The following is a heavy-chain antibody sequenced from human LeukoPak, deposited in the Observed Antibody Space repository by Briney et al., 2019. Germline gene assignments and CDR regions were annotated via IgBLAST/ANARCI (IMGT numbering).Heavy chain of an antibody. CDR1: TGSFSGYY. V-gene: IGHV4-34*01. CDR3: ARGRNPRYYESSGYYLNY. CDR2: INHSGST. Sequence: PSETLSLTCAVTTGSFSGYYWSWIRQPPGKGLEWIGEINHSGSTNYNPSLKSRVTISIDTSKNQFSLKLSSVTAADTAVYYCARGRNPRYYESSGYYLNYWGQGTLVTVSS. D-gene: IGHD3-22*01. J-gene: IGHJ4*02.